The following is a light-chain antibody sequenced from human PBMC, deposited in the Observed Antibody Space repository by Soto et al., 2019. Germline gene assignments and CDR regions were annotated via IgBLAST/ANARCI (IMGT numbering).Light chain of an antibody. CDR3: QQYNSLPIT. J-gene: IGKJ5*01. CDR2: DAS. CDR1: QDIANY. V-gene: IGKV1-33*01. Sequence: DIQMTQSPSSLSASVGDRVTITCQASQDIANYLNWYQQKPGKAPILLIYDASNLEPGVPSRFTGSGSGTDFTFTITSLQAEDIAVYYCQQYNSLPITFGQGTRL.